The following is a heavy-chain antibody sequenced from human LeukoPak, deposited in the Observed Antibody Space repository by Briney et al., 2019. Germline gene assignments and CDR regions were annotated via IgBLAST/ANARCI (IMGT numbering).Heavy chain of an antibody. CDR2: ISGSGGST. Sequence: PGGSLRLSCAASGFTFSSYAMSWVRQAPGKGLGWFSAISGSGGSTYYADSVKGRFTISRDNSKNTLYLQMNSLRAEDTAVYYCAKDQTTYYYGSGSYDDAFDIWGQGTMVTVSS. CDR3: AKDQTTYYYGSGSYDDAFDI. V-gene: IGHV3-23*01. J-gene: IGHJ3*02. D-gene: IGHD3-10*01. CDR1: GFTFSSYA.